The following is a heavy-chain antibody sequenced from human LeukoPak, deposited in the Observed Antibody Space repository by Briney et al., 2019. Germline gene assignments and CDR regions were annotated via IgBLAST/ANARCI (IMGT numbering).Heavy chain of an antibody. Sequence: AGGSLRLSCAASGFTFSRYWMHWVRQAPGKGLVWVSRIGDDGSTTAYADSVKGRFTISRDNAENTLYLQMNSLRAEDTAVYYCARASRGNWFDPWGQGTLVTVSS. J-gene: IGHJ5*02. CDR1: GFTFSRYW. D-gene: IGHD3-10*01. CDR3: ARASRGNWFDP. CDR2: IGDDGSTT. V-gene: IGHV3-74*01.